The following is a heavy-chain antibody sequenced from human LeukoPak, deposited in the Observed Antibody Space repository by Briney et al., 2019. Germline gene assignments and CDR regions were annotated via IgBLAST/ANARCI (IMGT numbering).Heavy chain of an antibody. CDR1: GFIFSNHG. CDR2: ISGDAGRT. Sequence: GGSLRLSCAASGFIFSNHGMNWVRQAPGKGLEWVSGISGDAGRTYYADSVKGRFTISRDNAKNSLYLQMNSLRAEDTAVYYCAELGITMIGGVWGKGTTVTISS. V-gene: IGHV3-23*01. D-gene: IGHD3-10*02. J-gene: IGHJ6*04. CDR3: AELGITMIGGV.